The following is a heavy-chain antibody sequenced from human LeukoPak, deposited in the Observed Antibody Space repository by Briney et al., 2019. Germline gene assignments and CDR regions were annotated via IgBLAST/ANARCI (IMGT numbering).Heavy chain of an antibody. J-gene: IGHJ4*02. CDR3: SRGLIYNSGRPDS. V-gene: IGHV4-59*02. CDR1: GGSVSSYY. Sequence: AETLSLTCTVSGGSVSSYYWSWIRQPPGKGLEWIGDVHSSGNTNYNPSLRNRFTISGDTSKNPVTLKLSPVTAVDTPVYYWSRGLIYNSGRPDSWGQGTLVTVSS. CDR2: VHSSGNT. D-gene: IGHD6-19*01.